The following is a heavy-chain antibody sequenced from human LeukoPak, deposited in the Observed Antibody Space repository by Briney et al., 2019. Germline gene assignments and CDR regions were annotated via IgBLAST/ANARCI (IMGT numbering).Heavy chain of an antibody. CDR2: ISSRGTTI. D-gene: IGHD2-15*01. CDR1: GFTFSSYE. V-gene: IGHV3-48*03. CDR3: ARDSIVDGAFDI. J-gene: IGHJ3*02. Sequence: PVGSLRVSRAASGFTFSSYEMNWVRQAPGKGLEWVSYISSRGTTIYNADSVKGRFTISRDNAKNSLYLQMNSLRAEDTAVYYCARDSIVDGAFDIWGQGTLVTVSS.